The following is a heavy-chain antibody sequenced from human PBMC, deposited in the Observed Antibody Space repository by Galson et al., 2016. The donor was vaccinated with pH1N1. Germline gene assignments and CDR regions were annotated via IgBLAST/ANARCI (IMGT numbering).Heavy chain of an antibody. Sequence: RLSCAASGFNFGSYAMSWVRQAPGKGLEWVSSIKGSGDVTHYADSVKGRFFVSRDNSKSTLYLQMNGLRAGDTAVYFCAKSTFYDFTYYFDNWGQGALVTVSP. CDR1: GFNFGSYA. D-gene: IGHD5/OR15-5a*01. CDR2: IKGSGDVT. CDR3: AKSTFYDFTYYFDN. V-gene: IGHV3-23*01. J-gene: IGHJ4*02.